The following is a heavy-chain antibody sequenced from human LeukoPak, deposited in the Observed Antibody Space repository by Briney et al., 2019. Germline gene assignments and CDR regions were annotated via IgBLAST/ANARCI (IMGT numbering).Heavy chain of an antibody. CDR2: IYPNDSDT. Sequence: GESLKISCKGSGYSFNNYWIYWVRQMPGKGLEWMGIIYPNDSDTKYSPSFQGQVTISVDKSISTAYLQWSSLKASDTAVYFCARQSIYYYGMDVWGQGTTVVVSS. CDR3: ARQSIYYYGMDV. J-gene: IGHJ6*02. V-gene: IGHV5-51*01. D-gene: IGHD5-24*01. CDR1: GYSFNNYW.